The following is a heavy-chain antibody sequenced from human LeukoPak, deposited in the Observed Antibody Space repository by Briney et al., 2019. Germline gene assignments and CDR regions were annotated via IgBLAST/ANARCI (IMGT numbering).Heavy chain of an antibody. Sequence: GGSLRLSCAASGFTFSSYAMSWVRQAPGKGLEWVAFIRYDGSNRYYADSVKGRFTISRDNSKNTLYLQIHSLRAEDTAVYYCAKDSAAPISITMVRGRWYFDYWGQGTLVTVSS. CDR2: IRYDGSNR. CDR3: AKDSAAPISITMVRGRWYFDY. D-gene: IGHD3-10*01. CDR1: GFTFSSYA. J-gene: IGHJ4*02. V-gene: IGHV3-30*02.